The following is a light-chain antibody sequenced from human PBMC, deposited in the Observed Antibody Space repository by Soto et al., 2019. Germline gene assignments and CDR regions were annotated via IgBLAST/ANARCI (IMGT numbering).Light chain of an antibody. V-gene: IGKV3-20*01. CDR1: QSFINNY. CDR2: VAS. Sequence: EIVLTQSPCTLSLSPGERATLSCRASQSFINNYLSWYHQKPGQAPRLLIKVASNWANGIPDRFRDSELGTDLPLPFGRRRPKNFEVYSCHRKVISPPFGRGTKVDIK. J-gene: IGKJ1*01. CDR3: HRKVISPP.